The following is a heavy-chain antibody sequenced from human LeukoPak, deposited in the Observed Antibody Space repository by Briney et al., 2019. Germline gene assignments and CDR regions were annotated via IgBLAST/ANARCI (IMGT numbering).Heavy chain of an antibody. CDR1: AFTFSNAL. Sequence: GGSLRLSCAASAFTFSNALMCWVRQAPGKGLEWVGRIKSKTDGGTTDYAAPVKGRFTISRDDSKNTLYLQMNSLKTVDTAVYYCTGYYDSSGYPYWGQGTLVTVSS. J-gene: IGHJ4*02. V-gene: IGHV3-15*01. CDR3: TGYYDSSGYPY. CDR2: IKSKTDGGTT. D-gene: IGHD3-22*01.